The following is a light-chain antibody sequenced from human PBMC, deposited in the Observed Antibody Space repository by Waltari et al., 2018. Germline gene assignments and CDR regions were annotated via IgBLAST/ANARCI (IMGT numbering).Light chain of an antibody. Sequence: EIVLTQSPGTLSLSPGERATLPCRASQGLSSSSLAWYQQKSGQAPRLIIYGASSRATGIPDRFSGSGSGTDFTLTISRLEPEDFAVYYCQHYSSSVTFGGGTKVEIK. J-gene: IGKJ4*01. CDR3: QHYSSSVT. CDR2: GAS. CDR1: QGLSSSS. V-gene: IGKV3-20*01.